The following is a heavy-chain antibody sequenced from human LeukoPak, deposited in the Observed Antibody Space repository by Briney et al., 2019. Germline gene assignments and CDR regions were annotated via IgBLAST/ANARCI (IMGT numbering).Heavy chain of an antibody. CDR2: INPNSGGT. CDR3: ARAVGDYDSSGYYYY. V-gene: IGHV1-2*02. J-gene: IGHJ4*02. Sequence: ASVKVSCKASGYTFTGYCMHWVRQAPGQGLEWMGWINPNSGGTNYAQKFQGRVTMTRDTSISTAYMELSRLRSDDTAVYYCARAVGDYDSSGYYYYWGQGTLVTVSS. D-gene: IGHD3-22*01. CDR1: GYTFTGYC.